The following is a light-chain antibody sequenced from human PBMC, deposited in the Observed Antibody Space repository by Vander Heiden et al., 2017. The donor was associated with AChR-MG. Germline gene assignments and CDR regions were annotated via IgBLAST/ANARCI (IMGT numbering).Light chain of an antibody. J-gene: IGKJ2*01. CDR2: WAS. Sequence: DIVMTQSPDSLAVSLGERATINCKSSQSVLYNSGNKNCLAWYQQKPGQPPKLLIYWASTRESGVPDRFSGSGSGTDFTLTISSLQAEDVTVYYCQQYYSTPPTFGQGTKLEIK. V-gene: IGKV4-1*01. CDR3: QQYYSTPPT. CDR1: QSVLYNSGNKNC.